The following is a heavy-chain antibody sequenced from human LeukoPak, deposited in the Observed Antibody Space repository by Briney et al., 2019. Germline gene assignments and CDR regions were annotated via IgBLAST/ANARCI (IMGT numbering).Heavy chain of an antibody. J-gene: IGHJ4*02. CDR1: GYTFSSYD. D-gene: IGHD5-24*01. CDR3: ARVSEEMATITFDY. Sequence: GASVQVSCKASGYTFSSYDISWVRQAPGRGLEWLGWISAYNGNTNYTQKLQGRVTITTDTSTSTAYLELRSLRSDDTAVYYCARVSEEMATITFDYWGQGTLVTVSS. V-gene: IGHV1-18*01. CDR2: ISAYNGNT.